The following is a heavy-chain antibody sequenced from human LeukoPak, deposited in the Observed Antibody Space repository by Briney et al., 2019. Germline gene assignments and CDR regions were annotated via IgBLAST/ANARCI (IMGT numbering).Heavy chain of an antibody. J-gene: IGHJ4*02. Sequence: SGGSLRLSCAASGFTFTNYAMSWVRQAPGKGLEWVSSISGSGDSTYYADSVKGRFTISRDNSKNTLYLQMNSLRAEDTAVYYCAKDSAYGSGSYLDYWGQGTLVTVSS. D-gene: IGHD3-10*01. CDR1: GFTFTNYA. V-gene: IGHV3-23*01. CDR3: AKDSAYGSGSYLDY. CDR2: ISGSGDST.